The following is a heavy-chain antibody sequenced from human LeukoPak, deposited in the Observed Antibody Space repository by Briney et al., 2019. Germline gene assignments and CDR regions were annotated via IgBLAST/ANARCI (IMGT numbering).Heavy chain of an antibody. D-gene: IGHD6-19*01. Sequence: ASVKVSCEASGYTFSSYGISWVRLAPGQGLEWMGWISGYNGNTNYAQKLQGRVTMTTDTSTSTAYMELRSLRSDDTAVYYCARDSSTGASGWYGVFDYWGQGTLVTVSS. V-gene: IGHV1-18*01. J-gene: IGHJ4*02. CDR2: ISGYNGNT. CDR1: GYTFSSYG. CDR3: ARDSSTGASGWYGVFDY.